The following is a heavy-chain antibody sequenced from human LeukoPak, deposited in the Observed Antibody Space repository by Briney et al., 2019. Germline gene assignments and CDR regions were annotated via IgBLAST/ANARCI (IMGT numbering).Heavy chain of an antibody. J-gene: IGHJ4*02. Sequence: GGSLRLSCAASGFIFSSYSMSWVRQAPGKGLEWVSVITGSGGNTYYADSVKGRFTISKDNSKNTLYLQMNSLRAEDTAVYYCARDGIVVAGSLDQWGQGTLVTVSS. CDR3: ARDGIVVAGSLDQ. CDR1: GFIFSSYS. D-gene: IGHD6-19*01. V-gene: IGHV3-23*01. CDR2: ITGSGGNT.